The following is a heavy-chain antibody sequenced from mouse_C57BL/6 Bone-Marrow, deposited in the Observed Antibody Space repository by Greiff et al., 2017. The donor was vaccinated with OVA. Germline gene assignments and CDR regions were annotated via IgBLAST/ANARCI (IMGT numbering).Heavy chain of an antibody. CDR2: IDPENGDT. D-gene: IGHD3-2*02. CDR3: TNQLTFAY. V-gene: IGHV14-4*01. Sequence: VQLQQPGAELVKPGASVKLSCKASGYTFTSYWMHWVKQRPGRGLEWIGRIDPENGDTEYASKFQGKATITADTSSNTAYLQLSSLTSEDTAVYYCTNQLTFAYWGQGTLVTVSA. CDR1: GYTFTSYW. J-gene: IGHJ3*01.